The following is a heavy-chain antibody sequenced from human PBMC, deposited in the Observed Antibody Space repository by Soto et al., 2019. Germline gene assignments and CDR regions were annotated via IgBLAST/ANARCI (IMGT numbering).Heavy chain of an antibody. Sequence: SETVSLTCSVSGGSISSYYWSWIRQPPGKGLEWIGYIYYSGSTNYNPSLKSRVTISVDTSKNQFSLKLSSVTAADTAVYYCAREINHHLWFGSRTGDYYFDYWGQGTLVTVSS. J-gene: IGHJ4*02. CDR3: AREINHHLWFGSRTGDYYFDY. V-gene: IGHV4-59*01. CDR1: GGSISSYY. D-gene: IGHD3-10*01. CDR2: IYYSGST.